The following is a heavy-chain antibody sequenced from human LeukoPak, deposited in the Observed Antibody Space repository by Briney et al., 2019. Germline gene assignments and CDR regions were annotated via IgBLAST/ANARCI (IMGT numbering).Heavy chain of an antibody. D-gene: IGHD2-15*01. J-gene: IGHJ4*02. V-gene: IGHV3-7*02. CDR3: ARGSQSLGYCSGGSCRAKVFDY. CDR1: GFTFSNYC. CDR2: IKEGGSAK. Sequence: GGSLRLSCAAAGFTFSNYCMAWVRQAPGKGLEWVANIKEGGSAKYYVDSVRGRFTISRDNAKNSLHLQMNSLRAEDTAVYYCARGSQSLGYCSGGSCRAKVFDYWGQGTLVTVSS.